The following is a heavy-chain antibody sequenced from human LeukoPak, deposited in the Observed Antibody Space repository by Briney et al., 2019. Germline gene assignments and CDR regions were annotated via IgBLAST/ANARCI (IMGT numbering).Heavy chain of an antibody. J-gene: IGHJ4*02. Sequence: GGSLRLSCAASGFTFSSYWMNWFRQAPGKGLEWVANIKPHGSEKYYVDSVKGRFTISRDNAKNSLYLEMNSLRAEDTAVYYCAREYSGYDRFDYWSQGTLVTVSS. CDR1: GFTFSSYW. D-gene: IGHD5-12*01. V-gene: IGHV3-7*05. CDR3: AREYSGYDRFDY. CDR2: IKPHGSEK.